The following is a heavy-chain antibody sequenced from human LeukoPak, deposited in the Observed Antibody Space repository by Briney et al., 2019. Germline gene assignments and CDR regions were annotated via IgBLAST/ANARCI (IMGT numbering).Heavy chain of an antibody. J-gene: IGHJ4*02. CDR2: IFYSGST. CDR1: GGSMSNYY. Sequence: PSETLSLTCSVSGGSMSNYYWSWIRQPPGKGLEWIGNIFYSGSTNYNPSLKSRVTILVDTSKKQFSLKLRSMTAADTAVYFCARDLGYASGRYYFDHWSQGTLVTVSS. CDR3: ARDLGYASGRYYFDH. D-gene: IGHD6-19*01. V-gene: IGHV4-59*01.